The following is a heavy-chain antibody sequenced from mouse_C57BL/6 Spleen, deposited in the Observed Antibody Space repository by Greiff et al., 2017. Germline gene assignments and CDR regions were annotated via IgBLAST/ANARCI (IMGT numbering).Heavy chain of an antibody. CDR1: GFTFSDYG. J-gene: IGHJ4*01. CDR2: ISSGSSTI. D-gene: IGHD1-1*01. Sequence: EVKVEESGGGLVKPGGSLKLSCAASGFTFSDYGMHWVRQAPEKGLEWVAYISSGSSTIYYADTVKGRFTISRDNAKNTLFLQMTSMRSEDTAMYYCAITVVATEYAMDYWGQGTSVTVSS. V-gene: IGHV5-17*01. CDR3: AITVVATEYAMDY.